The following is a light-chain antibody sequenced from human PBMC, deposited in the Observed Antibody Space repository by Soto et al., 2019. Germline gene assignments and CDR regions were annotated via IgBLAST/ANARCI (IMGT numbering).Light chain of an antibody. V-gene: IGKV3-20*01. J-gene: IGKJ1*01. Sequence: EIVLTQSPGTLSLSPGEGTTLSCRASQSVYSSLLAWYQQKPGQAPRLLIYGASNRATGIPDRFSGSGSGTDFTLTSSRLEPEDFAVYYCQQYGTSTWTFGQGTKVEIK. CDR2: GAS. CDR3: QQYGTSTWT. CDR1: QSVYSSL.